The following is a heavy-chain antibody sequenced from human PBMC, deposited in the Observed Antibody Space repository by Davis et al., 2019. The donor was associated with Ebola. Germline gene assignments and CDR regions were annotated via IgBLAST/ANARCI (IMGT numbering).Heavy chain of an antibody. CDR1: GYIFSNYD. Sequence: ASVKVSCKASGYIFSNYDINWVRQASGQGLEWMGWVNPYSGHTGYVEKFKGRVTMTGDPSISTAYMELSSLTIDDTAVYYCAREVGPILTGLFDYWGQGTLVTVSS. CDR3: AREVGPILTGLFDY. V-gene: IGHV1-8*01. J-gene: IGHJ4*02. CDR2: VNPYSGHT. D-gene: IGHD3-9*01.